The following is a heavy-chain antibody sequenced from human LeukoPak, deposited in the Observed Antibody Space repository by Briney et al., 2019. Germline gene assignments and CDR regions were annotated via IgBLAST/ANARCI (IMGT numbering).Heavy chain of an antibody. Sequence: GGSPRLSCAASGFTFSNYAMSWVRQAPGKGLEWISSITGAGDSTYYADSVKGRFTGRFTISRDNSKNTLYLQMSSLRAEDTAVYFCAKHPLTSSNYYMDVWGKGTAVTVPS. CDR3: AKHPLTSSNYYMDV. CDR1: GFTFSNYA. CDR2: ITGAGDST. J-gene: IGHJ6*03. D-gene: IGHD3-9*01. V-gene: IGHV3-23*01.